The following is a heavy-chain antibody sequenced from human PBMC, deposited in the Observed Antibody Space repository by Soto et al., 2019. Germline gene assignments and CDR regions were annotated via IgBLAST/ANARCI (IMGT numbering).Heavy chain of an antibody. D-gene: IGHD2-15*01. V-gene: IGHV3-23*01. CDR3: ANRGRDTPGKNLGY. CDR2: TSDSGGGT. Sequence: EVQLLESGGGLVQPGGSLRLSCAASGFTFSSYAMSWVRQAPGKGLEWVSTTSDSGGGTYYADSVKGRFTISRDNSKNTLYLQMNSLRAEDTAIYYCANRGRDTPGKNLGYWGRGTLVTVSS. J-gene: IGHJ4*02. CDR1: GFTFSSYA.